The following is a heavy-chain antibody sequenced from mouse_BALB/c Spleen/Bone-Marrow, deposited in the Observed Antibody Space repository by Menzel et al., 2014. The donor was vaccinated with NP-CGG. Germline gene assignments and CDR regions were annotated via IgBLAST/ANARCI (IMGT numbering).Heavy chain of an antibody. CDR1: GFSLTSYG. D-gene: IGHD1-1*01. CDR2: IWAGGST. CDR3: ARGSYYEGAMDY. V-gene: IGHV2-9*02. Sequence: VQGVESGPGLVAPSQSLSITCTVSGFSLTSYGVHRVRQPPGKVLEWLGVIWAGGSTNYNSALMSRLSISKDNSKSQVFLKMNSLQTDDTAMYYCARGSYYEGAMDYWGKGTSVTVSS. J-gene: IGHJ4*01.